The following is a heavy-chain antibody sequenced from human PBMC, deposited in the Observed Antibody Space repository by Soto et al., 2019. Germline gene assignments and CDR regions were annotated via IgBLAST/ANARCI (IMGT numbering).Heavy chain of an antibody. CDR1: GGSISSSAYY. D-gene: IGHD6-13*01. J-gene: IGHJ5*02. CDR2: VYYTGTT. Sequence: QLQLQEPGPGLVKPSETLSLTCTVSGGSISSSAYYWGWIRQPPGKGLEWIGSVYYTGTTYYNPSLKSRVTISVETSKNQFSLNLNSVTAADTAVYYCVRRTYSSSPFDPWGQGTLVTVSS. CDR3: VRRTYSSSPFDP. V-gene: IGHV4-39*01.